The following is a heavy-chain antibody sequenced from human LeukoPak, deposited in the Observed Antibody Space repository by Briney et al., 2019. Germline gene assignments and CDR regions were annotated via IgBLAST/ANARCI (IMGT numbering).Heavy chain of an antibody. CDR2: IYTRGST. CDR1: GGSISSGSYY. CDR3: ARAHDYGKVFDY. J-gene: IGHJ4*02. D-gene: IGHD4-17*01. Sequence: SQTLSLTCTVSGGSISSGSYYWSWIRQPAGKGLEWIGRIYTRGSTNYNPSLKSRVAISVDTSKNQFSLKLSSVTAADTAVYYCARAHDYGKVFDYWGQGTLVTVSS. V-gene: IGHV4-61*02.